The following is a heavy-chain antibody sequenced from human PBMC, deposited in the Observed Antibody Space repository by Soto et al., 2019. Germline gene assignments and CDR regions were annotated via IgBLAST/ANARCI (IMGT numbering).Heavy chain of an antibody. J-gene: IGHJ6*02. Sequence: QLVQSGAEVRKPGSSVKVSCKASGGTFSRYAITWVRQAPGQGLEWMGGIITMFGLTNYAQKFQGRVTITADDSATTAYMELCSLRSDDTAVYYCVPLQPSTIVGRPGMDVWGQGTTVTVSS. D-gene: IGHD1-26*01. V-gene: IGHV1-69*01. CDR1: GGTFSRYA. CDR3: VPLQPSTIVGRPGMDV. CDR2: IITMFGLT.